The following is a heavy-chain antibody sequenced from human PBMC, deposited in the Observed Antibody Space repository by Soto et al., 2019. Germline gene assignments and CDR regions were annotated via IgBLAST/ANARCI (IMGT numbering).Heavy chain of an antibody. D-gene: IGHD5-12*01. CDR1: GYNFNIYW. CDR2: IYPGDSDT. J-gene: IGHJ4*02. Sequence: PGESLKISCEGSGYNFNIYWIGWVRQMPGKGLEWMALIYPGDSDTRYSPSFEGQVTLSVDRSISTAYLQWSSLKASDTAIYYCATSTVSYVDIVSSTTRGYFDHWGQGTLVTVSS. V-gene: IGHV5-51*01. CDR3: ATSTVSYVDIVSSTTRGYFDH.